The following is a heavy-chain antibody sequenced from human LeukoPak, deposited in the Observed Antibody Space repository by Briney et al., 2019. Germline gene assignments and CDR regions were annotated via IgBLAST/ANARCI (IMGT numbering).Heavy chain of an antibody. Sequence: ASVTVSCKVSGYTLSEFSMHWVRQAPGKGLEWMGGFDTEDGETIYAQKFQGRVSMTEDTSTDTAYMELSSLRSEDTAVYYCVASSPQNWKAHDYWGQGTLVTVSS. CDR3: VASSPQNWKAHDY. V-gene: IGHV1-24*01. CDR1: GYTLSEFS. D-gene: IGHD1-1*01. J-gene: IGHJ4*02. CDR2: FDTEDGET.